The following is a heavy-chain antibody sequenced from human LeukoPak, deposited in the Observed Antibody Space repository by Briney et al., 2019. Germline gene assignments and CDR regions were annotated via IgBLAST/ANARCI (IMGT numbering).Heavy chain of an antibody. CDR2: IYMSGST. D-gene: IGHD3-10*01. V-gene: IGHV4-4*07. J-gene: IGHJ3*02. Sequence: SETLSLTCTVSGGSISTYYWSWIRQPAGKGLEWIGRIYMSGSTNYNSSLKSRVTVSVDTSKNQFSLKLSSVTAADTAVYYYAREREYYYGSGSYGFDIWGQGTMVTVSS. CDR1: GGSISTYY. CDR3: AREREYYYGSGSYGFDI.